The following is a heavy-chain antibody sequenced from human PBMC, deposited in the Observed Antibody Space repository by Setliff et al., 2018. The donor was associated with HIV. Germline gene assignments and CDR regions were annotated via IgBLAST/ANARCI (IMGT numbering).Heavy chain of an antibody. Sequence: SETLSLTCTVSGDSIISSRNFWGWIRQPPGKGLEWIGNIHSSGSTYYNPSLKSRVFISVDLSINQFSLKLHSVTAADTAVYYCARRHNDYSLYYFDSWGQGTLVTVSS. CDR1: GDSIISSRNF. CDR3: ARRHNDYSLYYFDS. CDR2: IHSSGST. V-gene: IGHV4-39*01. J-gene: IGHJ4*02. D-gene: IGHD5-12*01.